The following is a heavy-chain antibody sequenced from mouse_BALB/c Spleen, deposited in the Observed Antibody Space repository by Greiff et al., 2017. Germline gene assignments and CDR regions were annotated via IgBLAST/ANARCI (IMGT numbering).Heavy chain of an antibody. CDR2: IYPGSGST. J-gene: IGHJ4*01. Sequence: LQQPGSELVRPGASVKLSCKASGYTFTSYWMHWVKQRPGQGLEWIGNIYPGSGSTNYDEKFKSKATLTVDTSSSTAYMQLSSLTSEDSAVYCCTRDYFYAMDYWGQGTSVTVSA. CDR1: GYTFTSYW. D-gene: IGHD2-13*01. CDR3: TRDYFYAMDY. V-gene: IGHV1S22*01.